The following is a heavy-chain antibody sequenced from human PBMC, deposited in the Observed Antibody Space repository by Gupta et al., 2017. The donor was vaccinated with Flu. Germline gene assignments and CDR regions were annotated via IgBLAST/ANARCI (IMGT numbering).Heavy chain of an antibody. CDR1: GGTFSSYA. CDR3: ARMITMVRGVKWANWFDP. V-gene: IGHV1-69*06. J-gene: IGHJ5*02. CDR2: IIPIFGTA. D-gene: IGHD3-10*01. Sequence: QVQLVQSGAEVKKPGSSVKVSCKASGGTFSSYAISWVRQAPGQGLEWMGGIIPIFGTANYAQKFQGRVTITADKSTSTAYMELSSLRSEDTAVYYCARMITMVRGVKWANWFDPWGQGTLVTVSS.